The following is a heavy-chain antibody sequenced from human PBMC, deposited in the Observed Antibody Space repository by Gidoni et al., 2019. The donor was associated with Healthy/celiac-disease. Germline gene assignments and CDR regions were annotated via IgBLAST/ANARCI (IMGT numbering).Heavy chain of an antibody. CDR2: IKHSGSS. CDR3: ARGVRLRSPHFDY. J-gene: IGHJ4*02. CDR1: GGSFSGSS. D-gene: IGHD4-17*01. Sequence: QVQLQQWAAGLCKPPKTLSLTCAVYGGSFSGSSWSWIRQPPGKVLEWIGEIKHSGSSNYNPSLKSLVTRSVDTSKKQFSLKLSSVTAADTAVYYCARGVRLRSPHFDYWGQGTLVTVSS. V-gene: IGHV4-34*01.